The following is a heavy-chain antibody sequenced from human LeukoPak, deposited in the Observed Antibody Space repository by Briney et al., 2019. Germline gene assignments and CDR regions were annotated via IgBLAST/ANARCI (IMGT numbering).Heavy chain of an antibody. V-gene: IGHV3-23*01. D-gene: IGHD3-10*01. CDR2: ISGSGGST. J-gene: IGHJ3*02. Sequence: GGSLRLSCAASGFTFSSYGMTWVRQAPGKGLEWVSAISGSGGSTYYAHSVKGRSTISRDNSKNTLYLQMNSLRAEDTAVYYCAKFGLAGSGRYHDAFDIWGQGTMVTVSS. CDR3: AKFGLAGSGRYHDAFDI. CDR1: GFTFSSYG.